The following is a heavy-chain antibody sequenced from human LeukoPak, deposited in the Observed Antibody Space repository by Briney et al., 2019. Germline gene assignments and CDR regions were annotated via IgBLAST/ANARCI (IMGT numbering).Heavy chain of an antibody. CDR1: GVSISSYY. Sequence: ETLSLTCTVSGVSISSYYWSWIRQPPGKGLVWVSRINSDGSSTSYADSVKGRFTISRDNAKNTLYLQMNSLRAEDTAVYYCASEGYFDWFFDYWGQGTLVTVSS. D-gene: IGHD3-9*01. J-gene: IGHJ4*02. CDR2: INSDGSST. V-gene: IGHV3-74*01. CDR3: ASEGYFDWFFDY.